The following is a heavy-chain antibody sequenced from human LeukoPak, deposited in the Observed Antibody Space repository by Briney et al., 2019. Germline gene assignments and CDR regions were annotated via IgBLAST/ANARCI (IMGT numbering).Heavy chain of an antibody. D-gene: IGHD3-9*01. Sequence: ASVKVSCKASGGTFSSYAISWVRQAPGQGLEWMGGIIPIFGTANYAQKFQRRVTITTDESTSTAYMELSSLRSEDTAVYYCARAPLRSVLDYYYMDVWGKGTTVTVSS. CDR1: GGTFSSYA. J-gene: IGHJ6*03. CDR3: ARAPLRSVLDYYYMDV. V-gene: IGHV1-69*05. CDR2: IIPIFGTA.